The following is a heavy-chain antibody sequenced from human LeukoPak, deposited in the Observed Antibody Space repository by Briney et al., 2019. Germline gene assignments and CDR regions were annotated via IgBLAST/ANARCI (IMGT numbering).Heavy chain of an antibody. CDR3: AGRGRRYSQD. CDR2: IQDSGIT. V-gene: IGHV4-4*09. Sequence: PSETLSLRCNVSGDSVSSGYWSWIRQSPGKGLEWIGFIQDSGITDYNPSLKSRLTISVDTSENLFSLTLRSVTAADTAVYYCAGRGRRYSQDWGQGILVTVSS. CDR1: GDSVSSGY. J-gene: IGHJ1*01.